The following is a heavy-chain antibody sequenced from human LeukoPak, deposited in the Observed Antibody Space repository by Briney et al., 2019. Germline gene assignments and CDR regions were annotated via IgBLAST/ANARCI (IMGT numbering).Heavy chain of an antibody. J-gene: IGHJ4*02. CDR1: GGSISSSSYY. Sequence: PSETLSLTCTVSGGSISSSSYYWGWIRQPPGKGLEWIGSIYYSGSTYYNPSLKSRVTISVDTSKNQFSLKLSSVTAADTAVYYCARQHLVPSPPFDYWGQGTLVTVSS. CDR3: ARQHLVPSPPFDY. D-gene: IGHD2-8*01. V-gene: IGHV4-39*01. CDR2: IYYSGST.